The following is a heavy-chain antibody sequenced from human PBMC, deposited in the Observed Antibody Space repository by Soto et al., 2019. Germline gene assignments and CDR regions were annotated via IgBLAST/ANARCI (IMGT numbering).Heavy chain of an antibody. CDR1: GFTFSNYW. J-gene: IGHJ4*01. V-gene: IGHV3-74*01. CDR3: VRDSHGDY. CDR2: IDHDGPT. Sequence: EVQLVESGGGLVQPGGSLRLSCAGSGFTFSNYWMHWVRQAPGKGLEWVSRIDHDGPTDYADSVRGRFAISRDNAENTLYLQMNSLRPEDTAVYYFVRDSHGDYWGHGTVVTVSS.